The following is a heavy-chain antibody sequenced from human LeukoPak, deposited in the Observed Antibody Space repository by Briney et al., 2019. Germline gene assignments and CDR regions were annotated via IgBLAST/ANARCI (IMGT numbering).Heavy chain of an antibody. D-gene: IGHD6-6*01. CDR3: ARDSLRRVTAFDT. J-gene: IGHJ3*02. Sequence: KSSETLSLTCTVSDGSISGYYWSWIRQPPGKGLEWIGYIYYSGSTNYNPSLMSRVTISVDTSKNQFSLKLSSVTAADTAVYYCARDSLRRVTAFDTWGQGTMVTVSS. CDR2: IYYSGST. V-gene: IGHV4-59*01. CDR1: DGSISGYY.